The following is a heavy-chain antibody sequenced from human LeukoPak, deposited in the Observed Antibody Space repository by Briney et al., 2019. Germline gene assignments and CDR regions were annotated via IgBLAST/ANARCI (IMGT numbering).Heavy chain of an antibody. V-gene: IGHV1-18*01. D-gene: IGHD3-10*01. CDR1: GYTFTSYG. J-gene: IGHJ4*02. Sequence: ASVKVSCKASGYTFTSYGISWVRQAPGQGLEWMGWISAYNGNTNYAQKLQGRVTMTTDTSTSTAYMEPRSLRSDDTAVYYCARVDEYYYGSGSAFDYWGQGTLVTVSS. CDR3: ARVDEYYYGSGSAFDY. CDR2: ISAYNGNT.